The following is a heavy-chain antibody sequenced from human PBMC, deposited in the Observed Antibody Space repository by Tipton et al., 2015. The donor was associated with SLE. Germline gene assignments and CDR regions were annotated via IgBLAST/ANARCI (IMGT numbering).Heavy chain of an antibody. CDR1: GGTFTNYA. CDR2: IIPGFGTA. CDR3: AAPLLNCSGWIGDYYYYGMDV. J-gene: IGHJ6*02. D-gene: IGHD6-19*01. V-gene: IGHV1-69*01. Sequence: QLVQSGAEVKKPGSSVKVSCKASGGTFTNYAMVWVRQAPGQGLEWMGGIIPGFGTANYAQKFQGKVTITADESTSTAYMELSSLRSEDTAVYYCAAPLLNCSGWIGDYYYYGMDVWGQGTTVTVSS.